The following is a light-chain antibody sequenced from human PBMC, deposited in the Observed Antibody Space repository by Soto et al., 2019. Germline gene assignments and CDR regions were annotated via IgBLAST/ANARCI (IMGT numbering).Light chain of an antibody. V-gene: IGLV2-11*01. J-gene: IGLJ1*01. CDR3: QSYDSTLSARYV. CDR1: SSDVGGYNY. CDR2: DVS. Sequence: QSALTQPRSVSGSPGQSVTISYTGISSDVGGYNYVSWYQQNPGKAPKLMIFDVSKRPSGVPDRFSGSKSGNTASLAITGLQADDEGDYYCQSYDSTLSARYVFGTGTKLTVL.